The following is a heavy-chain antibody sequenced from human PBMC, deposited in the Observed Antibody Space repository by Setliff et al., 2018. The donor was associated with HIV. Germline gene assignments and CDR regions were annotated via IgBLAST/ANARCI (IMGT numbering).Heavy chain of an antibody. J-gene: IGHJ4*02. D-gene: IGHD6-19*01. V-gene: IGHV1-2*02. CDR2: VSNEGDT. Sequence: ASVKVSCKASGYIFSGYYLHWVRQAPGQGLEWVGWVSNEGDTNYAQKYQDRVTLTTDTTTTTAYMELRGLRSDDTAVYYCARDPRYTSVWFRNGGVDFWGQGTLVTVSS. CDR3: ARDPRYTSVWFRNGGVDF. CDR1: GYIFSGYY.